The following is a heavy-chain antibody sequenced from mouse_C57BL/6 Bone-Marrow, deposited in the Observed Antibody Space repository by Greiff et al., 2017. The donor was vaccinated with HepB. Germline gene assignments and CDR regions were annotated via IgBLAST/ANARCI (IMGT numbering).Heavy chain of an antibody. J-gene: IGHJ2*01. D-gene: IGHD1-1*02. V-gene: IGHV12-3*01. Sequence: VQLQQSGPGLVKPSQSLFLTCSITGFPITSGYYWIWIRPSPGKPLEWMGYITHSGETFYNPSLQSPISITRETSKNQFFLQLNSVTTEDTAMYYCAGDRWWEGVYFDYWGQGTTLTVSS. CDR1: GFPITSGYY. CDR3: AGDRWWEGVYFDY. CDR2: ITHSGET.